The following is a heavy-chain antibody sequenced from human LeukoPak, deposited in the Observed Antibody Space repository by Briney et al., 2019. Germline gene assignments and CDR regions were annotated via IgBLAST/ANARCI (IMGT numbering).Heavy chain of an antibody. CDR3: ARAGTIFGLPFDY. CDR2: IKEDGTEK. J-gene: IGHJ4*02. D-gene: IGHD3-3*01. CDR1: GFNISDFW. V-gene: IGHV3-7*01. Sequence: GGSLRLSCAASGFNISDFWMTWVRQAPGKGLEWVANIKEDGTEKHLVDSVKGRFTISRDNAKNSLYLQMNSLRAEDTAVYYCARAGTIFGLPFDYWGQGTLVTVSS.